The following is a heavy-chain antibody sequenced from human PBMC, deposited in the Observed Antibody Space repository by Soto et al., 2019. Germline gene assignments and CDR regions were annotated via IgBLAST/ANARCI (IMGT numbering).Heavy chain of an antibody. CDR3: ARTQTRGAGAWLDP. CDR2: IHLSGRV. D-gene: IGHD1-26*01. J-gene: IGHJ5*02. Sequence: QVQLQQWGSGLLKPSETLSLTCAIYGGSFSDYYWHWIRQSPGKGLEWIGEIHLSGRVNFTPSLKSRTSLSMDTSRNQFFLTLRSVTAADTAVYFCARTQTRGAGAWLDPWGRGHLVTVSS. V-gene: IGHV4-34*01. CDR1: GGSFSDYY.